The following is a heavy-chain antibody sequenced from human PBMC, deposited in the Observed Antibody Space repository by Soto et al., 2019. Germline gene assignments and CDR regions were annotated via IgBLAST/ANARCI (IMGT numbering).Heavy chain of an antibody. CDR2: ISGSGGST. Sequence: TGGSLRLSCAASGFTFSSYAMSWVRQAPGKGLEWVSAISGSGGSTYYADSVKGRFTISRDNSRNTLYLQMNSLRAEDTAVYYCAKDSPIWWLPNWFDPWGQGTLVTVSS. D-gene: IGHD5-12*01. V-gene: IGHV3-23*01. CDR3: AKDSPIWWLPNWFDP. CDR1: GFTFSSYA. J-gene: IGHJ5*02.